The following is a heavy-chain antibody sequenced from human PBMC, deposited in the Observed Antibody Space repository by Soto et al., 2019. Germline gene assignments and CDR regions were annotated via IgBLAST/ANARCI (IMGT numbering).Heavy chain of an antibody. D-gene: IGHD5-18*01. CDR1: GFTFRTYS. J-gene: IGHJ6*02. CDR2: ISSSGSTT. Sequence: EVQLVESGGGLVQPGGSLRLSCGGSGFTFRTYSMNWVRQAPGKGLEWVSYISSSGSTTLYADSVKGRFTISRDNAKSSLYLQMHSLRDEDTAVYFCARDEQLGLATILEKRYYYAMDVWGQGTTVTVSS. V-gene: IGHV3-48*02. CDR3: ARDEQLGLATILEKRYYYAMDV.